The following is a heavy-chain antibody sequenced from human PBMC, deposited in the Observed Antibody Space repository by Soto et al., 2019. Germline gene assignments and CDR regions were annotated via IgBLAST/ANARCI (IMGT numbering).Heavy chain of an antibody. V-gene: IGHV3-30*18. J-gene: IGHJ4*02. CDR2: ISYDGSNK. CDR1: GFTFSSYG. CDR3: AKDQYYDFAFDY. D-gene: IGHD3-3*01. Sequence: PGGSLILSCAASGFTFSSYGMHWVRQAPGKGLEWVAVISYDGSNKYYADSVKGRFTISRDNSKNTLYLQMNSLRAEDTAVYYCAKDQYYDFAFDYWGQGTLVTVSS.